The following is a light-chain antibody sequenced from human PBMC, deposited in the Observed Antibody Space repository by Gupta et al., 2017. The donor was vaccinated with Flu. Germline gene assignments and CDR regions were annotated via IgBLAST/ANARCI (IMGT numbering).Light chain of an antibody. CDR3: QQRANWRLI. CDR1: QSVATF. CDR2: DSD. J-gene: IGKJ4*01. V-gene: IGKV3-11*01. Sequence: VLTQSPATLSFSPGDSATLSCRASQSVATFLAWYQQKQGQSPRLLSYDSDKRATDIPGRFSGSGSGTDFTLTISNLEPEDLAVYYCQQRANWRLIFGGGTRVELK.